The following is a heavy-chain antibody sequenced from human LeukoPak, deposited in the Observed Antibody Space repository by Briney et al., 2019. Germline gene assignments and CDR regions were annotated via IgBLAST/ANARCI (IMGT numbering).Heavy chain of an antibody. CDR1: GFTFSSYV. V-gene: IGHV3-23*01. CDR2: ISGPGDGT. J-gene: IGHJ6*02. CDR3: ARDSYCSSTSCYSKGAYYGMDV. D-gene: IGHD2-2*01. Sequence: GGSLRLSCAASGFTFSSYVMSWVRQAPGKGLEWVSAISGPGDGTYYADSVKGRFTISRDNSKNTLYLQMNSLRAEDTAVYYCARDSYCSSTSCYSKGAYYGMDVWGQGTTVTVSS.